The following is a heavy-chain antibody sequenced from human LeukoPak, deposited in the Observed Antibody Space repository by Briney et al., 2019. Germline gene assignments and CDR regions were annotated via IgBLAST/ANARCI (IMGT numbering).Heavy chain of an antibody. CDR1: GFTFSSYA. J-gene: IGHJ4*02. CDR2: ISGSGGST. D-gene: IGHD4-17*01. Sequence: GGSLRLSCAASGFTFSSYAMHWVRQAPGKGLEWVSAISGSGGSTYYADSVKGRFTISRDNSKNTLYLQMNSLRAEDTAVYYCAKDLNIYGDYPDYWGQGTLVTVSS. CDR3: AKDLNIYGDYPDY. V-gene: IGHV3-23*01.